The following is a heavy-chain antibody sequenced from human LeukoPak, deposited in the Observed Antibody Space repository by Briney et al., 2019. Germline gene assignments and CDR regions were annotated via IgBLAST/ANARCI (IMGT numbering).Heavy chain of an antibody. Sequence: SETLSLTCTVSGYSISSGFHWSWIRQPPGKGLEWIGYIHYSGSTNYNPSLKSRVTISVDTSKNQFSLKLSSVTAADTAVYYCARDELLWFGENSNAFDIWGQGTMVTVSS. J-gene: IGHJ3*02. CDR3: ARDELLWFGENSNAFDI. D-gene: IGHD3-10*01. CDR1: GYSISSGFH. V-gene: IGHV4-59*12. CDR2: IHYSGST.